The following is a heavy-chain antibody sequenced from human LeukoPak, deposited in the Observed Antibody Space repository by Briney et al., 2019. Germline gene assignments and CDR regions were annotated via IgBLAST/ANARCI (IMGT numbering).Heavy chain of an antibody. CDR1: GFTFSKNA. Sequence: QPGGSLRLSCAASGFTFSKNAMSWVRQAPGKGLEWVSSITSSGSATCYADSVKGRFTISRDNSKNTLYLQMNGLRAGDTAVYYCARGVDVWGNYRQYYFDYWGQETLVTVSS. D-gene: IGHD3-16*02. CDR2: ITSSGSAT. CDR3: ARGVDVWGNYRQYYFDY. J-gene: IGHJ4*02. V-gene: IGHV3-23*01.